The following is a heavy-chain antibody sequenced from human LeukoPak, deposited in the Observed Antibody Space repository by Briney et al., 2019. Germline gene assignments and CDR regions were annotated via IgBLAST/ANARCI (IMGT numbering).Heavy chain of an antibody. Sequence: ASVKVSCKASGYTFSSYGISWVRQAPGQGLEWMGWISAYNGNTNYAQKLQGRVTMTTDTSTSTAYMELRSLRSDDTAVYYCARDRKGDYPLNYWGQGTLVTVSS. CDR3: ARDRKGDYPLNY. V-gene: IGHV1-18*01. D-gene: IGHD4-17*01. CDR1: GYTFSSYG. CDR2: ISAYNGNT. J-gene: IGHJ4*02.